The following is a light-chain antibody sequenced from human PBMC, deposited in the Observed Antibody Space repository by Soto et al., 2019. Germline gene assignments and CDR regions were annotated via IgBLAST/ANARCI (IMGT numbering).Light chain of an antibody. Sequence: QSALTQPRSVSGSPGQSVTISCTGSSSSVGGYNYVSWYQQHPGKAPKLIIYDVSKRPSGVPDRFSGSKSGNTASLTISGLQAEDEADYYCCSNAGSYAYVFGIGSKLTVL. CDR2: DVS. J-gene: IGLJ1*01. V-gene: IGLV2-11*01. CDR1: SSSVGGYNY. CDR3: CSNAGSYAYV.